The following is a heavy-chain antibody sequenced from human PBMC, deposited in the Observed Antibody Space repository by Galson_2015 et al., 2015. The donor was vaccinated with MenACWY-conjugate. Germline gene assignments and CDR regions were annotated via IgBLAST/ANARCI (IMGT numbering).Heavy chain of an antibody. CDR3: ARAMEQLLSWFDP. J-gene: IGHJ5*02. Sequence: SLRLSCAASGFTFSDYWMSWVRQAPGKGLEWVANIKQDGSEKYYVDSVKGRFTISRDNAKNSLYLQMNSLRAEDTAVYYCARAMEQLLSWFDPWGQGTLVTVSS. CDR2: IKQDGSEK. D-gene: IGHD1-26*01. V-gene: IGHV3-7*03. CDR1: GFTFSDYW.